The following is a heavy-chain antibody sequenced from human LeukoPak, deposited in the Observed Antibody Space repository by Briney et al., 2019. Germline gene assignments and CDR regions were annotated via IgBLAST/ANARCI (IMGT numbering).Heavy chain of an antibody. D-gene: IGHD3-22*01. CDR2: VNPSGGST. CDR1: GGTFSSYA. J-gene: IGHJ5*02. V-gene: IGHV1-46*01. Sequence: ASVKVSCKASGGTFSSYAISWVRQAPGQGLEWMGIVNPSGGSTSYAQKFQGRVTMTRDTSTSTVYMKLSSLRSEDTAVYYCARAFRPDYNDNGAYGFDPWGQGTLVTVSS. CDR3: ARAFRPDYNDNGAYGFDP.